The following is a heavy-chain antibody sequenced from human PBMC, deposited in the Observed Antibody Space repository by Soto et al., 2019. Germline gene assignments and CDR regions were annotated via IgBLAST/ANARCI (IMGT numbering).Heavy chain of an antibody. V-gene: IGHV4-31*03. CDR1: GGSISSGCYY. Sequence: PSETLSLTCTVCGGSISSGCYYWSWMRQHPGKGLEWIGYIYYIGSTYYNPSLKSRVTISVDTSKNQFSLKLGSVTAADTAVYYCARDGIPTAQAFDIWGQGTMVTVSS. D-gene: IGHD4-17*01. CDR3: ARDGIPTAQAFDI. J-gene: IGHJ3*02. CDR2: IYYIGST.